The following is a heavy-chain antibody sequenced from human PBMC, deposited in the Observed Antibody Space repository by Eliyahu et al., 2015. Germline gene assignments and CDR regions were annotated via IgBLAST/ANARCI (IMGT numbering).Heavy chain of an antibody. CDR3: ARVARVGPPGGGTTGKGDYYYMDV. D-gene: IGHD1-1*01. Sequence: QVQLVQSGAEVKKPGASVKVSCKASGYTFTSXGISWVRQAPGQGLEWMGWISAYNGNTNYAQKLQGRVTMTTDTSTSTAYMELRSLRSDDTAVYYCARVARVGPPGGGTTGKGDYYYMDVWGKGTTVTVSS. J-gene: IGHJ6*03. CDR2: ISAYNGNT. V-gene: IGHV1-18*04. CDR1: GYTFTSXG.